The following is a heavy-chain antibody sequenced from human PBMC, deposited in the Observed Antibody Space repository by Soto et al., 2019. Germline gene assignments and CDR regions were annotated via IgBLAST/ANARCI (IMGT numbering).Heavy chain of an antibody. D-gene: IGHD1-26*01. V-gene: IGHV3-21*01. CDR1: GFTFSTFS. CDR3: VRRSTGATAPKGNWFDP. CDR2: ISSGSTYT. J-gene: IGHJ5*02. Sequence: EVQVVESGGGLVKPGGSLRLSCAASGFTFSTFSMSWVRQAPGKGLEWVSSISSGSTYTYYADSVKGRFTISRDNAKNSLYRQMNGLRAEDRAVYYCVRRSTGATAPKGNWFDPWGQGTLVTVSS.